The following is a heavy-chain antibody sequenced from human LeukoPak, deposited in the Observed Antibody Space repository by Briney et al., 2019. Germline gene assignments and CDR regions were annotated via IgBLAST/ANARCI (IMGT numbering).Heavy chain of an antibody. CDR2: IYQSGSGSS. CDR1: GGSIISSNYY. V-gene: IGHV4-39*01. D-gene: IGHD3-3*01. Sequence: SETLSLTRSVSGGSIISSNYYWGWIRQPPGKGLEWIGSIYQSGSGSSYYNPSLKSRVTISGDTSKNQSFLRLSSVTAADTAVYYCASTLRFLPYRRFDYWGQGTLVTVPS. CDR3: ASTLRFLPYRRFDY. J-gene: IGHJ4*02.